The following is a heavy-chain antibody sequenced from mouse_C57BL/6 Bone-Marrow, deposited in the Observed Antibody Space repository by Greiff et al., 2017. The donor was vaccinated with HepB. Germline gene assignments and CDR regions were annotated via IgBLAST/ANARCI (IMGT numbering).Heavy chain of an antibody. V-gene: IGHV1-52*01. Sequence: QVLLQQPGAELVRPGSSVKLSCKASGYTFTSYWMHWVKQRPIQGLEWIGNIDPSDSETHYNQKFKDKATLTVDKSSSTAYMQLSSLTSEDSAVYYCAKALNYYAMDYWGQGTSVTVSS. J-gene: IGHJ4*01. CDR3: AKALNYYAMDY. CDR1: GYTFTSYW. CDR2: IDPSDSET.